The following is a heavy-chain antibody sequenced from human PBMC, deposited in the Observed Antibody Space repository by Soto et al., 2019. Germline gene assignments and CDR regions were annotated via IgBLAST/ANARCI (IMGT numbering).Heavy chain of an antibody. CDR3: AREEDYDSSYPPYPDV. D-gene: IGHD3-22*01. J-gene: IGHJ6*02. Sequence: PGGSLRLSCAASGFTFSSYSMNWVRQAPGKGLEWVSSISSSSSYIYYADSVKGRFTISRDNAKNSLYLQMNSLRAEDTAVYYCAREEDYDSSYPPYPDVWGQGTTVTVSS. CDR1: GFTFSSYS. CDR2: ISSSSSYI. V-gene: IGHV3-21*01.